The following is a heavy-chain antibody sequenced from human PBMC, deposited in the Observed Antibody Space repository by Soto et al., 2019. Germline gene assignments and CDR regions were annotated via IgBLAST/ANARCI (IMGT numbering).Heavy chain of an antibody. D-gene: IGHD5-18*01. CDR1: GGSVSSASYY. J-gene: IGHJ4*02. CDR3: AREDRSSYGNAGFDY. V-gene: IGHV4-61*03. Sequence: QVQLQESGPGLVKPSETLSLTCAVSGGSVSSASYYWSWIRQPPGKGLESIGYISYSGTTNYNPSLRSRVTISVDTSKNHFSLKLRSVTAADTAVYYCAREDRSSYGNAGFDYWGQGTLVTVSS. CDR2: ISYSGTT.